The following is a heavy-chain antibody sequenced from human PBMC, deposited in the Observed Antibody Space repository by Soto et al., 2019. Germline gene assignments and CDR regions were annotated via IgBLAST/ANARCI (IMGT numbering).Heavy chain of an antibody. D-gene: IGHD3-22*01. CDR2: IYYSGST. V-gene: IGHV4-31*03. Sequence: SETLSLTCTVSGASISSGDYYWSWIRQHPGKGLEWIGYIYYSGSTYYNPSLKSRVSISVDTSKNQFSLKLSSVTAADTAVYYCATIYDSSGYYYGNNLFDPWGQGTLVPVSS. CDR1: GASISSGDYY. CDR3: ATIYDSSGYYYGNNLFDP. J-gene: IGHJ5*02.